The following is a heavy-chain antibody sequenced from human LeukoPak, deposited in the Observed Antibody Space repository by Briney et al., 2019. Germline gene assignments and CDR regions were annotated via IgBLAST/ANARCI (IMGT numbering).Heavy chain of an antibody. CDR3: ARGHYDFWSNWFDP. J-gene: IGHJ5*02. CDR2: INHSGST. Sequence: PSETLSLTCAVYGGSFSGYYWSWIRQPPGKGLEWIGEINHSGSTNYNPSLKSRVTISVDTSKNQFSLKLSSVTAADTAVYYCARGHYDFWSNWFDPWGQGTLVTVSS. D-gene: IGHD3-3*01. V-gene: IGHV4-34*01. CDR1: GGSFSGYY.